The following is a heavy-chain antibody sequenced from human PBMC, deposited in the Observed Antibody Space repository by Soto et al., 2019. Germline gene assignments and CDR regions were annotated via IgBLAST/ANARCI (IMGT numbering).Heavy chain of an antibody. CDR2: IYYSGNT. CDR3: AREGGESSDGLYYFDS. J-gene: IGHJ4*02. CDR1: GGSTSSDNY. V-gene: IGHV4-30-4*01. D-gene: IGHD3-16*01. Sequence: SETLSLTCTVSGGSTSSDNYWSWIRQLPGKGLEWIGHIYYSGNTDYNPSLKSRLAISIDTSKNQFSLKLSSVTAADTAVYFCAREGGESSDGLYYFDSWGQGSLATVSS.